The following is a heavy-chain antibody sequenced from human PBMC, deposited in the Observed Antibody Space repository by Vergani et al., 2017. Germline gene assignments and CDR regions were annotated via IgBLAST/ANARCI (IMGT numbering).Heavy chain of an antibody. D-gene: IGHD6-19*01. CDR3: ASDTHSGQRAHR. V-gene: IGHV4-59*11. J-gene: IGHJ5*02. CDR2: IHYSENT. CDR1: FDSIRNLY. Sequence: QVQLQESGPGLVKPSQTLSLTCSVSFDSIRNLYCHWIRQPPGKGLEWIGSIHYSENTNYNPSLKTRVTISVDTSKNQFYLTLTSVTAADTAVYYCASDTHSGQRAHRWGQGILVTV.